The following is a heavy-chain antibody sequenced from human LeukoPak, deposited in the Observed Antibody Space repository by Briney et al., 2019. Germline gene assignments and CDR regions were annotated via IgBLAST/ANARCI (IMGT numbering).Heavy chain of an antibody. J-gene: IGHJ4*02. CDR3: AKGGSVVVTAIHCDY. CDR2: ASNSVGKQ. CDR1: RFTFSDYA. V-gene: IGHV3-23*01. Sequence: GGSLTLSSAASRFTFSDYAMSSVREAPGKGLGWVSTASNSVGKQYHADSVKGRFTISRDNSKNTLYLQMNSLRGEDTAVYYCAKGGSVVVTAIHCDYWGQGTLVTVSS. D-gene: IGHD2-21*02.